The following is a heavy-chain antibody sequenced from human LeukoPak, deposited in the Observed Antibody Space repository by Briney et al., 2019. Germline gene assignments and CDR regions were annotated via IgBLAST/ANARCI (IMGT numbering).Heavy chain of an antibody. V-gene: IGHV1-3*01. CDR2: INAGNGNT. CDR1: GYTFTSYA. D-gene: IGHD4-23*01. Sequence: ASVKVSCKASGYTFTSYAMHWVRQAPGQRLEWMGWINAGNGNTKYSQKFQGRVTITRDTSACTAYMELSSLRSEDTAVYYCARVGGNSDYWYFDLWGRGTLVTVSS. J-gene: IGHJ2*01. CDR3: ARVGGNSDYWYFDL.